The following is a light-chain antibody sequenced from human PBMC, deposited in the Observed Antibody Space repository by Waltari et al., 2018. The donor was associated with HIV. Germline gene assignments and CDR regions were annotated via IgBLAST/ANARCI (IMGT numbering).Light chain of an antibody. CDR2: LGS. CDR1: QSRLQSNGYHY. CDR3: MQALQTPLT. J-gene: IGKJ4*01. Sequence: DIVMTESPLSLPVTPGEPDYISCRSSQSRLQSNGYHYLDWYLQKPGQSPQLLLYLGSNRASGVPDRFSGSGSGTDFTLTISRVEAADVVVYYCMQALQTPLTFGGGTKVEIK. V-gene: IGKV2-28*01.